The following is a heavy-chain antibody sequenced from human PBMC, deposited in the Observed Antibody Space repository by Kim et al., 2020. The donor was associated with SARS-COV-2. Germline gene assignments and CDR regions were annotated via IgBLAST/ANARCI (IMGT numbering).Heavy chain of an antibody. CDR2: IYYSVST. J-gene: IGHJ6*02. CDR3: ARDHGYSSSNYYYYGMDV. D-gene: IGHD6-13*01. Sequence: SETLSLTCTVSGGSISSYYWSWIRQPPGKGLEWIGYIYYSVSTNYNPSLKSRVTISVDTSKNQFSLKLSSVTAADTAVYYCARDHGYSSSNYYYYGMDVWGQGTTVTVSS. CDR1: GGSISSYY. V-gene: IGHV4-59*13.